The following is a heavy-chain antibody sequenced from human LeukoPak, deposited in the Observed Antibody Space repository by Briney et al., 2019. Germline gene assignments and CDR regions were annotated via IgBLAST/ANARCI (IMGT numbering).Heavy chain of an antibody. CDR2: ISWNSGGI. CDR3: AKDELPIPGGWFDP. CDR1: GFTFDDYA. Sequence: GGSLRLSCAASGFTFDDYAMHWVRQAPGKGLEWVSGISWNSGGIGYADSVKGRFTISRDNAKNSLYLQMNSLRAEDTALYYCAKDELPIPGGWFDPWGQGTLVTVSS. D-gene: IGHD5-24*01. V-gene: IGHV3-9*01. J-gene: IGHJ5*02.